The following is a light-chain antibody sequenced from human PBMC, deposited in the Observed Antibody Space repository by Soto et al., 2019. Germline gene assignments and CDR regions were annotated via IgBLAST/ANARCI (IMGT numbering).Light chain of an antibody. CDR1: QSVSNNY. V-gene: IGKV3-20*01. Sequence: EIVLTQSPGTLSLSPGERATLSCSASQSVSNNYLAWYQQKPGQAPRLLIYGASNRATGIPDRFSGSGSGTDFTLIISRLEPEDFEVYYCQQYGSSGTFGQGTKVEIK. CDR2: GAS. J-gene: IGKJ1*01. CDR3: QQYGSSGT.